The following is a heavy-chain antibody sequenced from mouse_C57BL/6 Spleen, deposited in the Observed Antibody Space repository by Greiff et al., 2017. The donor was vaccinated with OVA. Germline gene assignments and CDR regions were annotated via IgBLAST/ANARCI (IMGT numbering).Heavy chain of an antibody. Sequence: EVQLQQSGAELVRPGASVKLSCTASGFNIKDDYMPWVKQRPEQGLEWIGWIDPENGDTEYASKFQGKATITADTSSNTAYLQLSSLTSEDTAVYYCTTGGYSGSYWGQGTLVTVSA. CDR2: IDPENGDT. CDR1: GFNIKDDY. V-gene: IGHV14-4*01. D-gene: IGHD2-12*01. CDR3: TTGGYSGSY. J-gene: IGHJ3*01.